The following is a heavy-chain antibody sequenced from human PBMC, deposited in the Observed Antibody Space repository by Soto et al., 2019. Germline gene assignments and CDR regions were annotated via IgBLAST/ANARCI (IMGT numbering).Heavy chain of an antibody. CDR1: GFTFSSYW. V-gene: IGHV3-7*01. J-gene: IGHJ4*02. D-gene: IGHD2-21*02. CDR2: IKPDGSEK. Sequence: PGGSLRLSCTASGFTFSSYWMSWVRQAPGKGLEWVANIKPDGSEKYYVDSVKGRFTISRDNAKNSLSLQMNSLRAEDTAVYYCAKSRRRNVVVTALYYWGQGTLVTVSS. CDR3: AKSRRRNVVVTALYY.